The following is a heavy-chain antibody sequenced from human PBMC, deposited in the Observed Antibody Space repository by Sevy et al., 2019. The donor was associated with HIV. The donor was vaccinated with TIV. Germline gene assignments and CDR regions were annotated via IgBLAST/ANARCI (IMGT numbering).Heavy chain of an antibody. J-gene: IGHJ4*02. CDR3: AKHVRYDSSGYFDY. CDR1: RFTLRSYA. CDR2: ISGSGVST. V-gene: IGHV3-23*01. D-gene: IGHD3-22*01. Sequence: GGSLRLSCAASRFTLRSYAMSWVRQAPGKGLEWVSAISGSGVSTYYADSVKGRFTISRDNSKNTLYLQMNSLRAEDTAVYYCAKHVRYDSSGYFDYWGQGILVTVSS.